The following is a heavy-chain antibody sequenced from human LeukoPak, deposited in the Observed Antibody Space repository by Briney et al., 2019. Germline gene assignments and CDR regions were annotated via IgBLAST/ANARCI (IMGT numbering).Heavy chain of an antibody. CDR3: AREDYNNYREIDY. D-gene: IGHD4-11*01. Sequence: GASVKVSCKASGYTFTSYDINWVRQATGQGLEWMGWMNPNSGNTGYAQKFQGRVTMASDTSISTAYMELIRLSSDDTAVYYCAREDYNNYREIDYWGQGTLVAVSS. J-gene: IGHJ4*02. CDR2: MNPNSGNT. V-gene: IGHV1-8*01. CDR1: GYTFTSYD.